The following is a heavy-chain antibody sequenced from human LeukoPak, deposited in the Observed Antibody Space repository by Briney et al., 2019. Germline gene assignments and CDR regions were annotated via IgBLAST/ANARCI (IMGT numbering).Heavy chain of an antibody. Sequence: GGSLRLSCAASGFTFDDYAMHWVRQAPGKGLEWVSGISWNSGSIGYADSVKGRFTISRDNAKNSLYLQMNSLRAEDTALYYCAKVPNSEWELTLSYFDSWGQGTLVTVSS. CDR3: AKVPNSEWELTLSYFDS. V-gene: IGHV3-9*01. J-gene: IGHJ4*02. CDR1: GFTFDDYA. D-gene: IGHD1-26*01. CDR2: ISWNSGSI.